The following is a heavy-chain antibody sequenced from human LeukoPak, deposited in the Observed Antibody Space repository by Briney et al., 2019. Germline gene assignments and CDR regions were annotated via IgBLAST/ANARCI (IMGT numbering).Heavy chain of an antibody. CDR2: ISVDGRDL. CDR3: ARDKSAAADYYFDF. CDR1: GFTFSKNA. V-gene: IGHV3-30*04. Sequence: GGSLRLSCAASGFTFSKNAMHWVRQAPGKGLEWVAVISVDGRDLYHADSVKGRFTISRDNSKNTLYLQMTSLRTGDTAVYYCARDKSAAADYYFDFWGQGTLVTVSS. J-gene: IGHJ4*02. D-gene: IGHD3-10*01.